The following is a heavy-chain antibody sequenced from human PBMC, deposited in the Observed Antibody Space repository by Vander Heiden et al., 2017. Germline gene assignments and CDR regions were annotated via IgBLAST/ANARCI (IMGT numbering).Heavy chain of an antibody. CDR1: GFTFSRYR. V-gene: IGHV3-48*02. D-gene: IGHD1-26*01. CDR2: ISSSSSTI. Sequence: VQLVESGAGLVQPGGSVRLSCAASGFTFSRYRMNWSRQAPGKGLEWVSYISSSSSTIYYADSVKGRFTISRDNAKNSLYLQMNSPRDEDTAVYYCARVARSGSYYDYWGQGTLVTVSS. J-gene: IGHJ4*02. CDR3: ARVARSGSYYDY.